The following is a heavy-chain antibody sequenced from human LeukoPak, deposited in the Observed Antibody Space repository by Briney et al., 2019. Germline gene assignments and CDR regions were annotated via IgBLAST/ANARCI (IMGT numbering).Heavy chain of an antibody. V-gene: IGHV4-39*07. D-gene: IGHD1-1*01. CDR1: GGSVSSGSYY. Sequence: SETLSLTCTVSGGSVSSGSYYWSWIRQPPGKGLEWIGEINHSGSTNYNPSLKSRVTISVDTSKNQFSLKLSSVTAADTAVYYCARRARYNWNDGDYWGQGTLVTVSS. J-gene: IGHJ4*02. CDR3: ARRARYNWNDGDY. CDR2: INHSGST.